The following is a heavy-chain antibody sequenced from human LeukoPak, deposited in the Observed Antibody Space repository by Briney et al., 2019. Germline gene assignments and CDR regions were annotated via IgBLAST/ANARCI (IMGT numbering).Heavy chain of an antibody. CDR2: ISHSGSA. V-gene: IGHV4-34*01. D-gene: IGHD3/OR15-3a*01. J-gene: IGHJ4*02. Sequence: SETLSLTCAVYGGSFSGYYWSWIRQPPGKGLEWIGEISHSGSANYNPSLKSRVTISVDTSKNQFSLKLNSVTAADTGVYYCARRAMIFGVVIPFDYWGQGMLVTVSS. CDR3: ARRAMIFGVVIPFDY. CDR1: GGSFSGYY.